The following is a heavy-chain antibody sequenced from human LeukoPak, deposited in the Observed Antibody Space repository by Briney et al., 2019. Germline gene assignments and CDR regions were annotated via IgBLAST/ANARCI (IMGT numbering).Heavy chain of an antibody. J-gene: IGHJ4*02. CDR1: GGTFSSYA. V-gene: IGHV1-18*01. D-gene: IGHD3-22*01. CDR3: ARAVISTAFADY. Sequence: ASVKVSCKASGGTFSSYAVSWVRQAPGQGLECMGWISAYNGNTDYAQKLQCRVTMPTDTSTSTAYMELRSLRSDDTAVYYCARAVISTAFADYWGQGTLVTVSS. CDR2: ISAYNGNT.